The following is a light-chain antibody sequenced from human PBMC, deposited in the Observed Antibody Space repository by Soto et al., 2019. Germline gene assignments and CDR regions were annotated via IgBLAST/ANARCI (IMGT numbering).Light chain of an antibody. Sequence: QAVVTQEPSLTVSPGGTVTLTCTSSIGAVTSAYFPTWFQQKPGQGTRALIYDTTKKRSWTPARFSGSLLGGKAALTLSGVQPEDEAEYYCLLYYGGAYVFGTGTKLTVL. CDR1: IGAVTSAYF. V-gene: IGLV7-43*01. J-gene: IGLJ1*01. CDR3: LLYYGGAYV. CDR2: DTT.